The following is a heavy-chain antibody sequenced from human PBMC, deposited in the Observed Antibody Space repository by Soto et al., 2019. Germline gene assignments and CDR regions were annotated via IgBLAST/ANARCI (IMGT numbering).Heavy chain of an antibody. CDR2: IHYSGST. V-gene: IGHV4-59*08. CDR1: GGSISSYY. Sequence: PSETLSLTCTVSGGSISSYYWSWIRQPPGKGLEWIGYIHYSGSTNYNPPLKSRVTISVDTSKNQFSLKLSSVTVADTAVYYCARHNSSLYYDFWSGYYTGFSPFDYWGQGTQVTVSS. J-gene: IGHJ4*02. CDR3: ARHNSSLYYDFWSGYYTGFSPFDY. D-gene: IGHD3-3*01.